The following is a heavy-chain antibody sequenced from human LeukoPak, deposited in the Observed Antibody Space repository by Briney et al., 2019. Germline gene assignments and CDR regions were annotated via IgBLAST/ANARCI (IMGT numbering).Heavy chain of an antibody. CDR1: GGSISSFY. CDR3: AREGGDPRWLDP. Sequence: LETLSLTCTVSGGSISSFYWSWIRQPPGKGLEWIGYIYHSGSTNYNPSLKSRVIISVDTSKNQLSLKLSSVTAADTAVYSCAREGGDPRWLDPWGQGTLVTVSS. CDR2: IYHSGST. V-gene: IGHV4-59*12. J-gene: IGHJ5*02. D-gene: IGHD6-25*01.